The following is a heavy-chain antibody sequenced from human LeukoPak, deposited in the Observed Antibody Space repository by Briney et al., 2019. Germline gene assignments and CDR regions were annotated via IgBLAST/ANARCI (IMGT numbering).Heavy chain of an antibody. Sequence: GGSLRLSCAASGVSFRSYAMHWVRQAPGSGLEWMAVVSYDGSNKYYADSVKGRFTISRDNSKNTVHLQMNSLRAEDTAVYYCARGPSVVITHFDYWGQGTLVTVSS. CDR3: ARGPSVVITHFDY. V-gene: IGHV3-30-3*01. J-gene: IGHJ4*02. CDR1: GVSFRSYA. CDR2: VSYDGSNK. D-gene: IGHD3-22*01.